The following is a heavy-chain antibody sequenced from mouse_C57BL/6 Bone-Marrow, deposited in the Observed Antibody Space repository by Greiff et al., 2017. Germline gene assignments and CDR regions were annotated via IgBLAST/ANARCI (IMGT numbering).Heavy chain of an antibody. CDR1: GYTFTNYW. CDR2: MHPNGGSP. V-gene: IGHV1-64*01. Sequence: VQLQQPGAELVKPGASVKLSCKASGYTFTNYWMHWVKQRPGQGLEWIGMMHPNGGSPDYNEKFKSGPTLSVDKSSRTAYMELSSLTSEDSAVYYCARSYDYDDYTMDNWGQGTSVTVSA. CDR3: ARSYDYDDYTMDN. D-gene: IGHD2-4*01. J-gene: IGHJ4*01.